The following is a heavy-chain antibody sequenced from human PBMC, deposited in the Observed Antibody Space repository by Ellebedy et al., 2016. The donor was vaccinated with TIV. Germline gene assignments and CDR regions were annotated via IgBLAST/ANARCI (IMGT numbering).Heavy chain of an antibody. J-gene: IGHJ5*02. CDR3: ARHVLYDISLEYCSSTSCYKWFDP. CDR2: IYYSGST. D-gene: IGHD2-2*02. Sequence: ESLKISCAASGFTFSSYSMNWVRQPPGKGLEWIGSIYYSGSTYYNPSLKSRVTISVDTSKNQFSLKLSSVTAADTAVYYCARHVLYDISLEYCSSTSCYKWFDPWGQGTLVTVSS. V-gene: IGHV4-39*01. CDR1: GFTFSSYSMN.